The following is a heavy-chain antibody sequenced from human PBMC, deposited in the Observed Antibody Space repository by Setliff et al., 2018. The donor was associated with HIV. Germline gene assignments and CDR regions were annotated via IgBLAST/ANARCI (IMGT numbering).Heavy chain of an antibody. CDR3: AKDSSSWSRGMDV. J-gene: IGHJ6*02. CDR1: GFTFSSYG. D-gene: IGHD6-13*01. Sequence: GGSLRLSCAASGFTFSSYGMHWVRQAPGKGLEWVAVISYDGSNKYYADSVKGRFTISRDNSKNTLYLQMNSLRAEDTAVYYCAKDSSSWSRGMDVWGQGTTVTVS. CDR2: ISYDGSNK. V-gene: IGHV3-30*18.